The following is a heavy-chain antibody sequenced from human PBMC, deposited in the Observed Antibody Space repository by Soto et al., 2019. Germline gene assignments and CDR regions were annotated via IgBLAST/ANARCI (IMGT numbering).Heavy chain of an antibody. D-gene: IGHD1-7*01. Sequence: SGPTLVQPTQTLTLTCTFSGFSLSTSGVGVGWIRQPPGKALEWLALIYWNDDKRYSPSLKSRLTITKDTSKNQVVLTMTNMDPVDTATYYCANWNYALAAFDYWGQGTLVTVSS. V-gene: IGHV2-5*01. CDR2: IYWNDDK. CDR1: GFSLSTSGVG. J-gene: IGHJ4*02. CDR3: ANWNYALAAFDY.